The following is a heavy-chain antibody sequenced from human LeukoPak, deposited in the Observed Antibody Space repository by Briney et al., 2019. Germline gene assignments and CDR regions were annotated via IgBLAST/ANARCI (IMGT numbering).Heavy chain of an antibody. D-gene: IGHD3-9*01. CDR2: IIPIFGTA. CDR1: GGTFSSYA. V-gene: IGHV1-69*13. Sequence: SVKVSCKASGGTFSSYAISWVRQAPGQGLEWMGGIIPIFGTANYAQKFQGRVTITADESTSTAYMELSSLRSEDTAVYYCARGGDILTGYGFDYWGQGILVTVSS. J-gene: IGHJ4*02. CDR3: ARGGDILTGYGFDY.